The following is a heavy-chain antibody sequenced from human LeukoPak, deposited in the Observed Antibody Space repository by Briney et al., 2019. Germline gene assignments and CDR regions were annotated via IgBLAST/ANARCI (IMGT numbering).Heavy chain of an antibody. CDR3: TRDGDVYNFDY. CDR1: GFTFSNYW. V-gene: IGHV3-74*01. Sequence: GGSLRLSCAASGFTFSNYWMHWVRQAPGKGLEWVSRIKGDGSHTIYADSVKGRSTISRDNAKNTVYLQMNSLRAEDTAVYYCTRDGDVYNFDYWGLGTLVTVSS. J-gene: IGHJ4*02. D-gene: IGHD5-24*01. CDR2: IKGDGSHT.